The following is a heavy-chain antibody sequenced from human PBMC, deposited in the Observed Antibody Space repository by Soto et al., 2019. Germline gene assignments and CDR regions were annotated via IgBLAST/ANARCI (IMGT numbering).Heavy chain of an antibody. CDR2: ISGSGTGT. Sequence: EVQLLESGGGSAQFGGSLRLSCAASRFTFSPYAMSWVRQAPGKGLEWVSAISGSGTGTYYTDSVKGRFTISRDNSKNTLYLQMNSLRAEDTAVYYCAKDSAAVAGAFDYWGQGTLVTVSS. D-gene: IGHD6-19*01. V-gene: IGHV3-23*01. CDR1: RFTFSPYA. CDR3: AKDSAAVAGAFDY. J-gene: IGHJ4*02.